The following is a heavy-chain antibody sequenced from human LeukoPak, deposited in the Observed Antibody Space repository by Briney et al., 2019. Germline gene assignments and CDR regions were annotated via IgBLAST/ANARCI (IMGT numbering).Heavy chain of an antibody. CDR2: IYSSGST. V-gene: IGHV4-30-4*01. CDR1: GGSIKDDDYF. CDR3: ARSTYYYDRSAFFFPDYFDY. J-gene: IGHJ4*02. Sequence: SQTLSLTCNVSGGSIKDDDYFWNWIRQTPEKGLEWIGYIYSSGSTYYDPSVKSRVSMSVDTSNNQFSLKVRSVTAADTAVYFCARSTYYYDRSAFFFPDYFDYWGQGTLVTVSS. D-gene: IGHD3-22*01.